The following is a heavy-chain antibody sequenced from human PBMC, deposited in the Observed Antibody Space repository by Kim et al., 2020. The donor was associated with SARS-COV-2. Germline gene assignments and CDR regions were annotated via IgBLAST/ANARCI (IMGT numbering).Heavy chain of an antibody. V-gene: IGHV4-31*02. J-gene: IGHJ4*02. Sequence: SVKSRITISVDTSKNQFALKLSSVTAADTAVYYCARTRITMIVVVTDFDDWGQGTLVTVSS. D-gene: IGHD3-22*01. CDR3: ARTRITMIVVVTDFDD.